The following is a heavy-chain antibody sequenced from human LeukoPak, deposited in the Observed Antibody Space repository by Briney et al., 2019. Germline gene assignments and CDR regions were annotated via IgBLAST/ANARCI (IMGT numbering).Heavy chain of an antibody. V-gene: IGHV4-59*01. CDR2: IYYCGST. CDR3: ARETVSSGYYYYYGMDV. J-gene: IGHJ6*02. D-gene: IGHD3-22*01. Sequence: SETLSLTCTVPVGSISSYYWSWIRQPPGKGLEWIGYIYYCGSTNTNPSRKSRVTISVDTSKNQFSLKLSSVTAADTAVYYCARETVSSGYYYYYGMDVWGQGTTVTVSS. CDR1: VGSISSYY.